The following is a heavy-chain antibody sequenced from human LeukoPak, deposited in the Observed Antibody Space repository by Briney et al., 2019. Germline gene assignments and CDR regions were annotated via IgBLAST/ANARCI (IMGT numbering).Heavy chain of an antibody. CDR2: VRTKGNGYAT. CDR3: SSYDNSGYYYRNY. CDR1: GFTFSGSA. Sequence: GGSLRLSCAAFGFTFSGSAIHWVRQASGKGLEWVGRVRTKGNGYATQYAAPVKGRFTISRDDSKNTAYLQMNSLKTEHTAVYFCSSYDNSGYYYRNYSGQGTLVTVSS. V-gene: IGHV3-73*01. D-gene: IGHD3-22*01. J-gene: IGHJ4*02.